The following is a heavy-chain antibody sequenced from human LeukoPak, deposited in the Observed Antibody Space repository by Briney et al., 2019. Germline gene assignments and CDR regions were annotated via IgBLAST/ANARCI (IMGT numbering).Heavy chain of an antibody. Sequence: GGSLRLSCAASGFTVSSNYMSWVRQAPGKGLEWVSVIYSGGSTYYADSVKGRFTISRDNSKNTLYLQMNSLRAEDTAVYYCTTDLITYYDFWSGTNYFDYWGQGTLVTVSS. V-gene: IGHV3-66*01. CDR2: IYSGGST. D-gene: IGHD3-3*01. CDR3: TTDLITYYDFWSGTNYFDY. CDR1: GFTVSSNY. J-gene: IGHJ4*02.